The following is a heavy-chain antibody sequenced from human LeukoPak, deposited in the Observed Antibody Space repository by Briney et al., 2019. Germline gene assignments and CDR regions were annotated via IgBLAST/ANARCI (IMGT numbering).Heavy chain of an antibody. D-gene: IGHD3-16*02. V-gene: IGHV1-46*01. CDR1: GYTFTNYY. J-gene: IGHJ5*02. CDR2: INPGGRST. Sequence: GASVKVSCKASGYTFTNYYIHWVRQAPGQGLEWMGIINPGGRSTSYAQKFQGRVTMTRDTSTSTVYMELSSLRSEDTAVYYCARANYDYVWGSYHPCWFDPWGQGTLVTVSS. CDR3: ARANYDYVWGSYHPCWFDP.